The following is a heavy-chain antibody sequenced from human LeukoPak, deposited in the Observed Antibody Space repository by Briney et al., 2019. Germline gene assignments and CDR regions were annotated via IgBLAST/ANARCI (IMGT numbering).Heavy chain of an antibody. Sequence: PGRSPRLSCAPSEFTFTGYGVHSVRDAPGTRLEWLAVISYAVSNKYYTDSVNCRFTTSRDNSKNTLYLQMNSLRAEDTGVYYCAKDRRWLHAFDIWGEGTMVTVSS. V-gene: IGHV3-30*18. CDR3: AKDRRWLHAFDI. CDR1: EFTFTGYG. D-gene: IGHD3-22*01. CDR2: ISYAVSNK. J-gene: IGHJ3*02.